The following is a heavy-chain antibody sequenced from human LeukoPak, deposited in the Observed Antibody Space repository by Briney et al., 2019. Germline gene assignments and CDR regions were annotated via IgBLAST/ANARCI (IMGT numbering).Heavy chain of an antibody. CDR2: IYHSGST. CDR3: ARGQGIAAAGDY. D-gene: IGHD6-13*01. V-gene: IGHV4-38-2*02. J-gene: IGHJ4*02. Sequence: PSETLSLTCTVSGYSISSGYYWGWIRQPPGKGLEWIGSIYHSGSTYYNPSLKSRVTISVDTSKNQFSLKLTSVTAADTAVYYCARGQGIAAAGDYWGQGTLVTVSP. CDR1: GYSISSGYY.